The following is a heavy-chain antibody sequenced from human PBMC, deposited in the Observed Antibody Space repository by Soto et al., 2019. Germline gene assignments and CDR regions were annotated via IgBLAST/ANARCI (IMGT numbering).Heavy chain of an antibody. Sequence: PGGSLRLSCAASGFTFSSYAMSWVRQAPGKGLEWVSAISGSGGSAYYADSVKGRFTISRDNSKNTPYLQMNSLRAEDTAVYYCAKKKSSPTTDFCSGYYSGMDVWGQGTTVTVSS. J-gene: IGHJ6*02. V-gene: IGHV3-23*01. CDR3: AKKKSSPTTDFCSGYYSGMDV. CDR1: GFTFSSYA. CDR2: ISGSGGSA. D-gene: IGHD3-3*01.